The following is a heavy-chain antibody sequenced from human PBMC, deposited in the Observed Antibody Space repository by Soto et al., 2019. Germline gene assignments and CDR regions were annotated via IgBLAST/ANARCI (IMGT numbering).Heavy chain of an antibody. CDR3: ARWVGAPKAFDY. V-gene: IGHV1-3*01. Sequence: LRSAYQAPGKRLEWMGWINAGNGNTKYSQKFQGRVTITRDTSASTAYMELSSLRSEDTVVYYCARWVGAPKAFDYWGQGLLVTGSS. J-gene: IGHJ4*02. CDR2: INAGNGNT. D-gene: IGHD1-26*01.